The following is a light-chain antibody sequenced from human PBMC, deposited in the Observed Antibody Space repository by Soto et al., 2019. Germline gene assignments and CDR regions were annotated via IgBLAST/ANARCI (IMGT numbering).Light chain of an antibody. Sequence: QSVLTQPPSVSGAPGQRVTISCTGSSSNIGAGYDVHWYQQLPGTAPKLLIYGNSNRPSGVPDRFSGSKSCTSASLAITGLQAEDEADYYCQSYDSSLSGSVFGGGTQLNVL. CDR3: QSYDSSLSGSV. CDR2: GNS. J-gene: IGLJ7*01. V-gene: IGLV1-40*01. CDR1: SSNIGAGYD.